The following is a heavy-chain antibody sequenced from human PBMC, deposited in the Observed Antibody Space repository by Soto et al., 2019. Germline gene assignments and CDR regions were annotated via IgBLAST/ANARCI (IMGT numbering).Heavy chain of an antibody. CDR3: ARADLGVVGSSWEYYGMDV. Sequence: QVQLQGSGPGLVKPSETLSLTCTVSGGSMSSHYWTWIRQPPGKGLEWIGYIYHSGSTNYNPSLKSRVTISVDTSKNQFSLKLSSVTAADTAVYYCARADLGVVGSSWEYYGMDVWGQGTTVTVSS. V-gene: IGHV4-59*11. CDR2: IYHSGST. J-gene: IGHJ6*02. D-gene: IGHD1-26*01. CDR1: GGSMSSHY.